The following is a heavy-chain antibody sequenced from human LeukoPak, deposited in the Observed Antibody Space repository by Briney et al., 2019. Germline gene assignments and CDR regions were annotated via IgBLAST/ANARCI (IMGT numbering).Heavy chain of an antibody. J-gene: IGHJ4*02. CDR3: ARDAGHGSWKHYFDY. D-gene: IGHD6-13*01. V-gene: IGHV3-21*01. CDR2: ISSSSSYI. Sequence: GGSLRLSCAASGFTFSSHWMSWVRQAPGKGLEWVSSISSSSSYIYYADSVKGRFTISRDNAKNSLYLQMNSLRAEDTAVYYCARDAGHGSWKHYFDYWGQGTLVTVSS. CDR1: GFTFSSHW.